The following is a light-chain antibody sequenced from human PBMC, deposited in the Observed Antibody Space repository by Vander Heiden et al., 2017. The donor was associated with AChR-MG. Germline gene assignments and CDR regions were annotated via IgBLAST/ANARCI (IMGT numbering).Light chain of an antibody. CDR2: KAS. CDR3: QQDHRYPWT. Sequence: DIQMTQSPVTLSASIGDRVTITCRASQYINSWLSWYQQKPGNAPRLLIYKASVLENGVPSRFNCSASGTEFTLTIGGLQPEDFGTYFCQQDHRYPWTFAPGTKVEF. V-gene: IGKV1-5*03. CDR1: QYINSW. J-gene: IGKJ1*01.